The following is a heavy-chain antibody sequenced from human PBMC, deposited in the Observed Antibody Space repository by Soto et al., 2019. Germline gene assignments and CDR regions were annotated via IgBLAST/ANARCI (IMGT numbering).Heavy chain of an antibody. D-gene: IGHD5-12*01. Sequence: QLQLQESGSGLVKPSQTLSLTCAVSGGSITGGGYYWSWIRQPPGKGLEWIGSIYHSGSTYYNPPLQSRSPISVDRSKKPFALKLSPVAAADTAVYYCAPVGGLPQDCWGQGTLVTVSS. J-gene: IGHJ4*02. CDR2: IYHSGST. CDR3: APVGGLPQDC. CDR1: GGSITGGGYY. V-gene: IGHV4-30-2*01.